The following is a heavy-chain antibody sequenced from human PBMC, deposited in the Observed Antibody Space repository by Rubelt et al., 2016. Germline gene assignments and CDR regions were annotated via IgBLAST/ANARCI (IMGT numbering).Heavy chain of an antibody. CDR2: ISSSSSAI. CDR1: GFTFSSYS. Sequence: EVQLVESGGGLIQPGGSLRLPCAASGFTFSSYSLNWVRQALGKGLEWVSYISSSSSAIYYADSVKGRFTISRDNAKNSLYLQMKSRRAEDTAVYYCARNLYYGMDVWGQGTTVTVSS. J-gene: IGHJ6*02. D-gene: IGHD2-2*02. CDR3: ARNLYYGMDV. V-gene: IGHV3-48*04.